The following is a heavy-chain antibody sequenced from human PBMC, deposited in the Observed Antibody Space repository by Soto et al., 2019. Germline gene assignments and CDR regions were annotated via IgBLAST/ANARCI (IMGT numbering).Heavy chain of an antibody. CDR2: IYHSGST. D-gene: IGHD2-8*01. CDR1: GGSISSINW. Sequence: QVQLQESGPGLVKPSGTLSLTCAVSGGSISSINWWSGVRQPPGKGLEWIGEIYHSGSTNYNPSLKSRVTISVDKSKNQFSLKLSSVTAADTAVYYCARDWSRRGYCTNGVCAFYYGMDVWGQGTTVTVSS. J-gene: IGHJ6*02. CDR3: ARDWSRRGYCTNGVCAFYYGMDV. V-gene: IGHV4-4*02.